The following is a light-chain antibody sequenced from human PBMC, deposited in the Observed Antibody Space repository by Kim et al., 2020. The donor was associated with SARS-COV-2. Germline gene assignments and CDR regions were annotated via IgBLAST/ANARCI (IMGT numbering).Light chain of an antibody. J-gene: IGLJ2*01. CDR1: SLRSYY. V-gene: IGLV3-19*01. Sequence: SSELTQDPAVSVALGQTVRITCQGDSLRSYYASWYQQKPGQAPVLFIYGKNNRPSGIPDRFSGSSSGNTASLTITGAQAEDEAYYYCDSRDSSGNHVVFG. CDR2: GKN. CDR3: DSRDSSGNHVV.